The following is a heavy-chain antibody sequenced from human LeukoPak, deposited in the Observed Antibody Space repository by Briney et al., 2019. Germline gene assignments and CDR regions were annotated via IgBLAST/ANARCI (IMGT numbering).Heavy chain of an antibody. V-gene: IGHV3-49*04. CDR3: TRGRPQSLEWLSPYFDY. CDR2: IRSKAYGGTT. D-gene: IGHD3-3*01. Sequence: SGGSLRLSCAASGFTFSSYAMSWVRQAPGKGLEWVGFIRSKAYGGTTEYAASVKGRFTISRDDSKSIAYLQMNSLKTEDTAVYYCTRGRPQSLEWLSPYFDYWGQGTLVTVSS. CDR1: GFTFSSYA. J-gene: IGHJ4*02.